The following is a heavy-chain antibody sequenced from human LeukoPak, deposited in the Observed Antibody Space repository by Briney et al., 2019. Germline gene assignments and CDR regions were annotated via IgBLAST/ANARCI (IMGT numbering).Heavy chain of an antibody. CDR2: INGDGSST. V-gene: IGHV3-74*01. D-gene: IGHD2-2*01. CDR1: GFTFRTYW. CDR3: ARDEAYQLLL. Sequence: GRSLRLSCAASGFTFRTYWMHWVRQAPGKGLVWVSRINGDGSSTNYADSVKGRFTISRDNGKNMVYLQMNSLGDEDTAVYYCARDEAYQLLLWGQGTLVTVSS. J-gene: IGHJ4*02.